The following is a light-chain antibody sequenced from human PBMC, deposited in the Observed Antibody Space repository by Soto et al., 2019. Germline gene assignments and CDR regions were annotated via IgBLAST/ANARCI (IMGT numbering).Light chain of an antibody. Sequence: QSVLTKPPSASGTPGQRVTISCSGSSSNIGINTVTGYQHLPGTAPKLLIYRNHQRPSGVPDRFSRSKSGTSASLAISGLRSEDEADYYSAGRDDSLNGVVFGGGTKLTVL. CDR3: AGRDDSLNGVV. CDR2: RNH. V-gene: IGLV1-44*01. CDR1: SSNIGINT. J-gene: IGLJ2*01.